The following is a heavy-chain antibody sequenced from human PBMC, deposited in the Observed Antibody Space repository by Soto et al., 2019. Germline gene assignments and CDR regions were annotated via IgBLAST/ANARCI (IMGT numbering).Heavy chain of an antibody. D-gene: IGHD3-22*01. CDR1: GYTFTSYG. CDR2: ISAYNGNT. CDR3: GGLHDGYDSSGYYYGDY. Sequence: QVQLVQSGAEVKKPGASVKVSCKASGYTFTSYGISWVRQAPGQGLEWMGWISAYNGNTNYAQKPQGRVTITTDTSTSTAYMQLRVLRSDDTAVYYCGGLHDGYDSSGYYYGDYWGQGTLVTVSS. J-gene: IGHJ4*02. V-gene: IGHV1-18*01.